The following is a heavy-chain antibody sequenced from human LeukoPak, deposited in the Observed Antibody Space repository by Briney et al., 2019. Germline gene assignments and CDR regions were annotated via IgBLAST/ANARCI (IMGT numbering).Heavy chain of an antibody. V-gene: IGHV1-18*01. CDR2: ISAYNGNT. CDR1: GYTFTSYG. Sequence: ASVKVSCKASGYTFTSYGISWVRQAPGQGLEWMGWISAYNGNTNYAQKLQGRVTMTTDTSTSTAYMELRSLRSDDTAAYYCARVLNFAGDCDYWGQGTLVTVSS. J-gene: IGHJ4*02. CDR3: ARVLNFAGDCDY. D-gene: IGHD4-17*01.